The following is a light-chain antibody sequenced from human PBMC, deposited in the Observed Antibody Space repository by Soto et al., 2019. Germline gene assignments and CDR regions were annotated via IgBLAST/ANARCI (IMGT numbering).Light chain of an antibody. CDR1: QGIRND. CDR2: AAS. CDR3: LQDYNYPIT. J-gene: IGKJ5*01. V-gene: IGKV1-6*01. Sequence: AIQMTQSPSSLSASVGDRVTLSCRASQGIRNDLGWYQQKPGKAPRLLIYAASSLQSRVPSRFSGSGSGTDFTLTISSLQPEDFATYYCLQDYNYPITFGQGTRLEIK.